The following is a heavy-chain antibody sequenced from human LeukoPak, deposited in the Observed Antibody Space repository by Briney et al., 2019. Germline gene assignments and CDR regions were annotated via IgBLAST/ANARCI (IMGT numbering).Heavy chain of an antibody. J-gene: IGHJ4*02. CDR2: IKQDGSEK. CDR3: ARLSEMLRGPQVIYYFDY. D-gene: IGHD3-10*01. V-gene: IGHV3-7*01. Sequence: GGSLRLSCAASGFTFSSYWMSWVRQAPGKGLEWVANIKQDGSEKYYVDSVKGRFTISRDNAKNSMFVQMNSLRAEDTAVYYCARLSEMLRGPQVIYYFDYWGQGTLVTVSS. CDR1: GFTFSSYW.